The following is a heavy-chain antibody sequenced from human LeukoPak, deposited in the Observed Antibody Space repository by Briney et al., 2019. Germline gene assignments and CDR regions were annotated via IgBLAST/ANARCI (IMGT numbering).Heavy chain of an antibody. CDR3: ARDLQSSGSYFPLATFDY. J-gene: IGHJ4*02. CDR1: GYTFTSYY. D-gene: IGHD3-10*01. Sequence: ASAKVSCKASGYTFTSYYMHWVRQAPGQGLEWMGIINPSGGSTSYAQKFQGRVTMTRDMSTSTVYMELSSLRSEDTAVYYCARDLQSSGSYFPLATFDYWGQGTLVTVSS. V-gene: IGHV1-46*01. CDR2: INPSGGST.